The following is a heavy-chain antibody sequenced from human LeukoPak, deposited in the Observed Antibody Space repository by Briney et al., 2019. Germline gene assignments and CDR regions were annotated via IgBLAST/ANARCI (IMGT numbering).Heavy chain of an antibody. CDR1: GGTFSSYA. D-gene: IGHD3-22*01. J-gene: IGHJ4*02. CDR3: VRVLYYYDSSGQTFDY. CDR2: IIPILGIA. Sequence: ASVKVSCKASGGTFSSYAISWVRQAPGQGLEWMGRIIPILGIANYAQKFQGRVTITADKSTSTAYMELSSLRSEDTAVYYCVRVLYYYDSSGQTFDYWGQGTLVTVSS. V-gene: IGHV1-69*04.